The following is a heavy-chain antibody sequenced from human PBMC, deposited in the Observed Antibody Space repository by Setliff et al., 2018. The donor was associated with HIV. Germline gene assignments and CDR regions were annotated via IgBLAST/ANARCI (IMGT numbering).Heavy chain of an antibody. D-gene: IGHD6-19*01. CDR1: GYTFSNYG. CDR2: ISAYNGNT. Sequence: ASVKVSCKASGYTFSNYGISWVRQAPGQGPELMGWISAYNGNTNYAQKFQDRVTFTTDTSTSTAYMDLRNLTSDDTAMYYCARALSGYNSGWFPYWGQGTLVTVSS. J-gene: IGHJ4*02. V-gene: IGHV1-18*01. CDR3: ARALSGYNSGWFPY.